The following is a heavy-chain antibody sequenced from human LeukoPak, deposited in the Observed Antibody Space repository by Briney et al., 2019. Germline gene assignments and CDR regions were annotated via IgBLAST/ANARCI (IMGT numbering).Heavy chain of an antibody. CDR2: ISSSSRYI. CDR3: ARDDYGDYAGFDY. D-gene: IGHD4-17*01. CDR1: GFTFSSYS. V-gene: IGHV3-21*01. Sequence: GGSLRLSCAASGFTFSSYSMNWVRQAPGKGLEWVSSISSSSRYIYYADSVKGRFTISRDNAKNSLYLQMNSLRAEDTAVYYCARDDYGDYAGFDYWGQGTLVTVSS. J-gene: IGHJ4*02.